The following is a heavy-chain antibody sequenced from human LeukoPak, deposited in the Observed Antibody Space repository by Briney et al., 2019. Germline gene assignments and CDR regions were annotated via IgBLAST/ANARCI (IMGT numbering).Heavy chain of an antibody. CDR1: GYSINSGYF. D-gene: IGHD3-10*01. Sequence: PSETLSLTCTVSGYSINSGYFWGWIRQPPGKGLEYIGTIFHSGTTYYNPSLKSRVTISLDTSTNDFSLKLSSVTAADTAVYYCARALRSGSNYSFYGMDVWGKGTTVTVSS. J-gene: IGHJ6*04. CDR3: ARALRSGSNYSFYGMDV. CDR2: IFHSGTT. V-gene: IGHV4-38-2*02.